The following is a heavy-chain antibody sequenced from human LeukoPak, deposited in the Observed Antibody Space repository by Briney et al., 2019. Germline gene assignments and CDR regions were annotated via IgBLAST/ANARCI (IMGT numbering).Heavy chain of an antibody. CDR2: ISRSSSYI. V-gene: IGHV3-21*01. D-gene: IGHD6-6*01. J-gene: IGHJ6*02. Sequence: PGGSLRLSCAASGFTFSSYSMNWVRQAPGKGLEWVSSISRSSSYIFYADSVKGRFTISRDNAKNSLYLQMNSLRAEDTAVYYCARDEGQLDAYYYYGMDVWGQGTTVTVSS. CDR1: GFTFSSYS. CDR3: ARDEGQLDAYYYYGMDV.